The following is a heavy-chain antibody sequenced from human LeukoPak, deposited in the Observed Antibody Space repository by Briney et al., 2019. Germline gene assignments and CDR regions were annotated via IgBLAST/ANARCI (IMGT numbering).Heavy chain of an antibody. CDR2: INHSGST. CDR1: GGSFSGYY. D-gene: IGHD4-17*01. V-gene: IGHV4-34*01. Sequence: SETLSLTCAVYGGSFSGYYWSWIRQPPGKGLEWIGEINHSGSTNYNPSLKSRVTISVDTSKNQFSLKLSSVTAADTAVYYCAREVTVTTGGSFDYWGQGTLVTVSS. J-gene: IGHJ4*02. CDR3: AREVTVTTGGSFDY.